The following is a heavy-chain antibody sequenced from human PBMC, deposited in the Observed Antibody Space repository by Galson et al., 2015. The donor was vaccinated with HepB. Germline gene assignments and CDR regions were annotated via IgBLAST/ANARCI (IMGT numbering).Heavy chain of an antibody. CDR2: IYHSGST. Sequence: ETLSLTCTVSGYSISSGYYWGWIRQPPGKGLEWIGSIYHSGSTYYNPSLKSRVTISVDTSKNQFSLKLSSVTAADTAVYYCARDPVLRYFVYYFDYWGQGTLVTVSS. D-gene: IGHD3-9*01. CDR1: GYSISSGYY. CDR3: ARDPVLRYFVYYFDY. V-gene: IGHV4-38-2*02. J-gene: IGHJ4*02.